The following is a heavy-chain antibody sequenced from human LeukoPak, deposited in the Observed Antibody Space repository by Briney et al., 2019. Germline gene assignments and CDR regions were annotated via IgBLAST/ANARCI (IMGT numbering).Heavy chain of an antibody. CDR2: IRSKAYGGTT. Sequence: GGSLRLSCTASGFTFGDYAMSWVRQAPGKGLEWVGFIRSKAYGGTTEYAASVKGRFTISRDDSKSIAYLQMNSLKTEDTAVYYCTRALWRTLEGYYYYCYGMDVWGKGTTVTVSS. D-gene: IGHD3-10*01. CDR3: TRALWRTLEGYYYYCYGMDV. V-gene: IGHV3-49*04. CDR1: GFTFGDYA. J-gene: IGHJ6*04.